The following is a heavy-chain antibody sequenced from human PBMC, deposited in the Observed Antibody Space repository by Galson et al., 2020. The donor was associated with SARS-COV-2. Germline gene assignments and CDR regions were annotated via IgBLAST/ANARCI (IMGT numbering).Heavy chain of an antibody. V-gene: IGHV3-30*04. D-gene: IGHD6-19*01. J-gene: IGHJ4*02. CDR2: ISYDASNK. Sequence: GGSLRLSCAASGFTFSSYAMHWVRQAPGKGLEWVAVISYDASNKYYTDSVKGRFTISRDNSMNTLCLQMNSLRAEDTALYYCARGYSSGWQYYFDYWGQGTRVTVSS. CDR3: ARGYSSGWQYYFDY. CDR1: GFTFSSYA.